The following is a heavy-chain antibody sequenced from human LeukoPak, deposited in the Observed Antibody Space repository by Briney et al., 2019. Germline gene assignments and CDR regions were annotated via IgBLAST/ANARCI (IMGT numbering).Heavy chain of an antibody. V-gene: IGHV6-1*01. CDR3: ARGTGSLDY. Sequence: SQTLSLTCAISGDSVSSKSASWNWIGPSPSSGLEWLGRTYSRSKWFNDYAVSVKSRIAINPDTSKNQFSLHLSSVTPDDTAVYYCARGTGSLDYWGQGTLVTVSS. J-gene: IGHJ4*02. CDR1: GDSVSSKSAS. CDR2: TYSRSKWFN. D-gene: IGHD1-26*01.